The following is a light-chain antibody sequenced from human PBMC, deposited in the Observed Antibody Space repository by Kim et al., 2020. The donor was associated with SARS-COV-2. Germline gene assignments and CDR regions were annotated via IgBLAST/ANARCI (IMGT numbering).Light chain of an antibody. CDR3: KSRDSSTDQLV. CDR1: SLRNSY. V-gene: IGLV3-19*01. CDR2: GKN. Sequence: ALGQTVRVTCQEDSLRNSYASWYQQKPGQAPVVVIYGKNNRLSGIPDRFSGSTSGSTASLIINGAQAEDGADYYCKSRDSSTDQLVFGGGTQLTVL. J-gene: IGLJ2*01.